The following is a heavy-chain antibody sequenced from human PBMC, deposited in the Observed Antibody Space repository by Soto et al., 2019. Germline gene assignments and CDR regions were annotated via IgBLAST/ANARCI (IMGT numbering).Heavy chain of an antibody. CDR3: AKDGGGGHHSAILYYYYYGMDV. CDR1: AGTFGSFG. J-gene: IGHJ6*02. V-gene: IGHV3-30*18. CDR2: ISYDGSNK. D-gene: IGHD5-18*01. Sequence: LLRHSYAAVAGTFGSFGVHWVRQAPGKGLEGVAVISYDGSNKYYADSVKGRFTISRDNSKNTLYLQMNSLRAEDTAVYYCAKDGGGGHHSAILYYYYYGMDVWGQGTTVTVSS.